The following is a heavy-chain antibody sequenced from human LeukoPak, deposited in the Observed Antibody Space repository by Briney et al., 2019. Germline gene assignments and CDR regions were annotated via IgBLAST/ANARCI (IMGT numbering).Heavy chain of an antibody. V-gene: IGHV4-59*01. Sequence: SETLSLTCTVSGGSISSYYWSWIRQPPGKGLEWIGYIYYSGSTNYNPSLKSRVTISVDTSKNQFSLKLSSVTAADTAVYYCARDAGNYYGSGSPFHAFDIWGQGTMVAVSS. CDR3: ARDAGNYYGSGSPFHAFDI. D-gene: IGHD3-10*01. CDR2: IYYSGST. J-gene: IGHJ3*02. CDR1: GGSISSYY.